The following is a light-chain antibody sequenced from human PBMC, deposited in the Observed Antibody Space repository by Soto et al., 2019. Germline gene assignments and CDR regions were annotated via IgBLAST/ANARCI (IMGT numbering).Light chain of an antibody. CDR1: SSNIGATYD. Sequence: VLKHAPSGSGAPLESRRITNTKSSSNIGATYDVQWYQQLPGTAPKLLIYGNSNRPSGVPDRFSGSKSGTSASLAITGLQADDEADYYCQSYDSSLSAHYVFGTGTKVTV. CDR2: GNS. CDR3: QSYDSSLSAHYV. V-gene: IGLV1-40*01. J-gene: IGLJ1*01.